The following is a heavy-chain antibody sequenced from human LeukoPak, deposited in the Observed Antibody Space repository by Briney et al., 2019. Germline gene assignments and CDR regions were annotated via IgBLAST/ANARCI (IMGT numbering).Heavy chain of an antibody. CDR2: IYYGGSI. V-gene: IGHV4-59*01. CDR1: GGSISSYY. J-gene: IGHJ4*02. CDR3: ARLGSYGYFDY. D-gene: IGHD1-26*01. Sequence: PSETLSLTCTVSGGSISSYYWSWIRQPPGKGLEWIGYIYYGGSINYNPSLKSRVTISVDTSKSQFSLKLSSVTAADTAVYYCARLGSYGYFDYWGQGTLVTVSS.